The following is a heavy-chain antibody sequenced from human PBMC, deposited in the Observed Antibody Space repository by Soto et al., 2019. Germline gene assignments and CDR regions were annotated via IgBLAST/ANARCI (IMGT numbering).Heavy chain of an antibody. CDR3: LASFDP. CDR1: GFIFSNAW. CDR2: IKKKADGGTT. D-gene: IGHD3-16*01. V-gene: IGHV3-15*01. Sequence: PGGSLRLSCAASGFIFSNAWMSWVRQAPGKGLEWVGLIKKKADGGTTDYAAPLKGRFTISRDDSKNTLYLQMSSLKTEDTAVYCYLASFDPWGQGTLVTVS. J-gene: IGHJ5*02.